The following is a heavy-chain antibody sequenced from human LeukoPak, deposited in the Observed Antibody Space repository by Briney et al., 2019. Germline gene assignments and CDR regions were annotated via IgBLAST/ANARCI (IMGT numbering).Heavy chain of an antibody. CDR1: GFTFSSYS. V-gene: IGHV3-21*01. CDR3: ERDLKVLGYFDL. D-gene: IGHD4/OR15-4a*01. Sequence: GGSLRLSCAASGFTFSSYSMNWVRQAPGKGLEWVSSISSSSSYIYYADSVKGRFTISRDNAKNSLYLQMNSLRAEDTAVYYCERDLKVLGYFDLWGRGTLVTVSS. J-gene: IGHJ2*01. CDR2: ISSSSSYI.